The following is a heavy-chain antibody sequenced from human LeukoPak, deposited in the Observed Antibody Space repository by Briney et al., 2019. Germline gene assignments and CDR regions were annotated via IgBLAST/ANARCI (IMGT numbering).Heavy chain of an antibody. D-gene: IGHD5-18*01. CDR3: AKDPSSGYSYGYYFDY. V-gene: IGHV3-30*18. J-gene: IGHJ4*02. CDR1: GFTFSSYG. CDR2: ISYDGSNK. Sequence: GGSLRLSCAASGFTFSSYGMHWVRQAPGKGLEWVAVISYDGSNKYYADSVKGRFTISRDNSKNTLYLQMNSLRAEDTAVYYCAKDPSSGYSYGYYFDYWGQGTLVTVSS.